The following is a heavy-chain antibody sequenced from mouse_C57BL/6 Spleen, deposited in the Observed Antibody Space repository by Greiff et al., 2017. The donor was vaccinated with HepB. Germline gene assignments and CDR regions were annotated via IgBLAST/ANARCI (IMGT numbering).Heavy chain of an antibody. J-gene: IGHJ4*01. D-gene: IGHD2-5*01. CDR1: GFTFSDYY. CDR2: INYDGSST. CDR3: ARGLVTTPYYYAMDY. V-gene: IGHV5-16*01. Sequence: EVKLMESEGGLVQPGSSMKLSCTASGFTFSDYYMAWVRQVPEKGLEWVANINYDGSSTYYLDSLKSRFIISRDNAKNILYLQMSSLKSEDTATYYCARGLVTTPYYYAMDYWGQGTSVTVSS.